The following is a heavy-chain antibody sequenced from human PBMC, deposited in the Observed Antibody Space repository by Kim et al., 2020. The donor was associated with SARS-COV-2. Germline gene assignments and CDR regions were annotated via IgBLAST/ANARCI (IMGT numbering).Heavy chain of an antibody. J-gene: IGHJ4*02. CDR2: IWYDGSNK. V-gene: IGHV3-33*01. D-gene: IGHD3-10*01. Sequence: GGSLRLSCAASGFTFSSYGMHWVRQAPGQGLEWVAVIWYDGSNKYYADSVKGRFTISRDNSKNTLYLQMNSLRAEDTAVYYCARDATHYYGSGGLDYWGQGTLVTVSS. CDR3: ARDATHYYGSGGLDY. CDR1: GFTFSSYG.